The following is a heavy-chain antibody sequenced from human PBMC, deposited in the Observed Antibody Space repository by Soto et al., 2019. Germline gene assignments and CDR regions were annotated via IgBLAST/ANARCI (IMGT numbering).Heavy chain of an antibody. V-gene: IGHV3-11*06. J-gene: IGHJ4*02. CDR1: GLNFNDYY. CDR3: ARESEDLTSNFDY. Sequence: PGGSLRLSCAASGLNFNDYYMSWFRQAPGKGLEWVSSISSTTNYIYYGDSMKGRFTISRDNAKNSLYLEMNSLRAEDTAVYYCARESEDLTSNFDYWGQGTLVTVSS. CDR2: ISSTTNYI.